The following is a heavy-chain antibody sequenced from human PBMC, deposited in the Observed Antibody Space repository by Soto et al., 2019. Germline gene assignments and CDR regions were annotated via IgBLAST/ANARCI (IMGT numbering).Heavy chain of an antibody. Sequence: QVQVVESGGGVVQPGRSLRLSCTASGFTFSGHAMHWVRQPPGKGLEWVAQIWYDGSNKYYADSVKGRFTISRDNSKNTRDVQMYSLRVEDTAVYYCARDGQSLAPYALDVWGQGTSVTVSS. D-gene: IGHD6-19*01. CDR1: GFTFSGHA. V-gene: IGHV3-33*01. J-gene: IGHJ6*02. CDR3: ARDGQSLAPYALDV. CDR2: IWYDGSNK.